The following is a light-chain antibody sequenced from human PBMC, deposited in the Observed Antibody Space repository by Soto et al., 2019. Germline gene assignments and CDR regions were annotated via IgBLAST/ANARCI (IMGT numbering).Light chain of an antibody. CDR1: QTIMTY. J-gene: IGKJ1*01. CDR3: QQRYNSPQT. V-gene: IGKV1-39*01. Sequence: DIQMTQSPSSLSASVGDEVTITCRASQTIMTYLNWYQLKPGKPPRLLIYAASSLQSGVPSRFNGSGSGTDFNLTISSLQPEDFATYSCQQRYNSPQTFGRGTKVEIK. CDR2: AAS.